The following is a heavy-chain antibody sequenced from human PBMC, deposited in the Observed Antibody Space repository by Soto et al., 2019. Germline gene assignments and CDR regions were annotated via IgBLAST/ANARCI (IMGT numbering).Heavy chain of an antibody. V-gene: IGHV3-33*01. J-gene: IGHJ4*02. Sequence: QVQLVESGGGVVQPGRSLRLSCAASGFTFSSYGMHWVRQAPGKGLEWVAVIWYDGSNKYYAESVKGRFTIARDNSKNTLYLQMNSLRAEVTAVYDCARSYCCGDCYFDYWGQGTLVTVSS. D-gene: IGHD2-21*02. CDR3: ARSYCCGDCYFDY. CDR1: GFTFSSYG. CDR2: IWYDGSNK.